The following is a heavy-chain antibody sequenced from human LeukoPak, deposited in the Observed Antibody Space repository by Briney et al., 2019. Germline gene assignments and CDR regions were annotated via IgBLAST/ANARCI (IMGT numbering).Heavy chain of an antibody. D-gene: IGHD2-2*01. V-gene: IGHV3-21*01. Sequence: PGGSLRLSCAASGFTFSSYSMNWVRQAPGKGLEWVSSISSSSSYIYYADSVKGRFTISRDNAKNSLYLQMNSLRAEDTAVYYCARWGSTAALIFDYWGQGTLVTVSS. CDR1: GFTFSSYS. J-gene: IGHJ4*02. CDR2: ISSSSSYI. CDR3: ARWGSTAALIFDY.